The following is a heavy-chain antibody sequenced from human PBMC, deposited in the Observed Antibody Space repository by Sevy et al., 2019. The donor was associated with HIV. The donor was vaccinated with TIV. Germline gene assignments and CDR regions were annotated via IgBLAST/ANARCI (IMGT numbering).Heavy chain of an antibody. J-gene: IGHJ4*02. D-gene: IGHD6-13*01. Sequence: GGSLRLSCAASGFTFDDYAMHWVRQAPGKGLEWVSGISWNSGSIGYADSVKGRFTISRDNAKNSLYLQMNSLGAEDTALYYCAKVSSSSWPDYWGQGTLVTVSS. CDR1: GFTFDDYA. CDR2: ISWNSGSI. CDR3: AKVSSSSWPDY. V-gene: IGHV3-9*01.